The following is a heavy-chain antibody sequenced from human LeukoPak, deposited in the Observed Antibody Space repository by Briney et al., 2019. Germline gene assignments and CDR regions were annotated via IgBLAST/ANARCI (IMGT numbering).Heavy chain of an antibody. Sequence: PGGSLRLSCAASGFTFSSYSMNWVRQAPGKGLEWVSSISSSSSYIYYADSVKGRFTISRDNAKNSLYLQMNSLRAEDTAVYYCARDLIPGLSEEIAVAGAFDYWGQGTLVTVSS. CDR2: ISSSSSYI. V-gene: IGHV3-21*01. CDR1: GFTFSSYS. J-gene: IGHJ4*02. CDR3: ARDLIPGLSEEIAVAGAFDY. D-gene: IGHD6-19*01.